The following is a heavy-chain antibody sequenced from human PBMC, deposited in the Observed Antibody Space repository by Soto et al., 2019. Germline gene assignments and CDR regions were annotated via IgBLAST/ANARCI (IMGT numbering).Heavy chain of an antibody. CDR1: GGSISSGGYY. CDR2: IYYSGST. V-gene: IGHV4-31*01. Sequence: QVQLQESGPGLVKPSQTLSLTCTVSGGSISSGGYYWSWIRQHPGKGLEWIGYIYYSGSTYYNPSLKSPVTTSVDTSKTQFSLKLSSVTAADTAVYYCARGVTMVRGVIHTPYFDYWGQGTLVTVSS. D-gene: IGHD3-10*01. CDR3: ARGVTMVRGVIHTPYFDY. J-gene: IGHJ4*02.